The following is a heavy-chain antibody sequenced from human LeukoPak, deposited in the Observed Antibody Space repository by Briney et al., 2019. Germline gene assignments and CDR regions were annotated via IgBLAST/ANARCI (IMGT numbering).Heavy chain of an antibody. CDR2: ISSSSSYI. CDR3: ARGERGLYCSSTSCYPVL. D-gene: IGHD2-2*01. V-gene: IGHV3-21*01. J-gene: IGHJ4*02. CDR1: GFTFSSYS. Sequence: GGSLRLSCAASGFTFSSYSMTWVRQAPGKGLEWVSSISSSSSYIYYADSVKGRFTISRDNAKNSLYLQMNSLRAEDTAVYYCARGERGLYCSSTSCYPVLGGQGTLVTVSS.